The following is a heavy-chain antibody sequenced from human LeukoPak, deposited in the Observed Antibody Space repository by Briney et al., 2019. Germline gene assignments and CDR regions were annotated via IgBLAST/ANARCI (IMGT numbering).Heavy chain of an antibody. CDR3: ASKAYYYDSSGYH. J-gene: IGHJ5*02. CDR2: IYYSGST. V-gene: IGHV4-39*01. D-gene: IGHD3-22*01. Sequence: SETLSLTCTVSGGSISSSSYYWGWIRQPPGKGLEWIGSIYYSGSTYYNPSLKSRVTISVDTSKNQFSLKLSSVTAADTAVYYCASKAYYYDSSGYHWGQGTPVTVSS. CDR1: GGSISSSSYY.